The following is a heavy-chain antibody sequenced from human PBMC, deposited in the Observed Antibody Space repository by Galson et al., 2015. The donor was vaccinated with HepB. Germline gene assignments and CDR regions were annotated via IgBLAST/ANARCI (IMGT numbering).Heavy chain of an antibody. D-gene: IGHD2-21*01. V-gene: IGHV4-61*02. J-gene: IGHJ3*02. Sequence: TLSLTCTVSGGSISSDPYCWNWIRQPAGKGLEWIGRMYTSGSTSSNPSLKSRITMSVDTSKNQSSLHLTSVTAADTAVYYCARGEAWRDCFDMWGQGTMVTVSS. CDR3: ARGEAWRDCFDM. CDR2: MYTSGST. CDR1: GGSISSDPYC.